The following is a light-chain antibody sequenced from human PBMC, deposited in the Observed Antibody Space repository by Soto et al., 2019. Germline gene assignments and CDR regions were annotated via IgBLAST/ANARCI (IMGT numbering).Light chain of an antibody. CDR1: GSDVGGYEY. CDR3: SSFAGSSDHVV. CDR2: EVT. V-gene: IGLV2-8*01. Sequence: QSVLTQPPSASGSPGQSVTISCTGTGSDVGGYEYVSWYQQHPGKAPKLMIYEVTLRPSGVPDRFSGSKSGYTASLTVSGLQAEDEATYYCSSFAGSSDHVVFGGGTQLTVL. J-gene: IGLJ2*01.